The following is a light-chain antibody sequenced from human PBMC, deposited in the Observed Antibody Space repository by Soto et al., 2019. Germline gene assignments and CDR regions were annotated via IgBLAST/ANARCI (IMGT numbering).Light chain of an antibody. V-gene: IGKV1-39*01. J-gene: IGKJ1*01. CDR2: AAS. Sequence: DIQMTQSPSSVSASVGDRVTITCRASQGISSYLNWYQQKPGKAPKLLIYAASSLQSGVPSRFSGSGSGTDFTLTISSLQPEDFATYYCQQSYSTPPTFGQGTKVDIK. CDR3: QQSYSTPPT. CDR1: QGISSY.